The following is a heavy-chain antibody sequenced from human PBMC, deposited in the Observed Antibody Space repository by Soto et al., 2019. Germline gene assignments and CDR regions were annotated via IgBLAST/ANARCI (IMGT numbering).Heavy chain of an antibody. J-gene: IGHJ3*01. CDR1: GFTFSSYA. Sequence: GGSLRLSCAASGFTFSSYAMHWARQAPGKGLEWVTVISYDGSQKYYADSVKGRFTISRDNSKNTLYLQMNSLGAEGTAVYYCARDTDDSSGYYWNYVFDVWGQGTTVTVSS. CDR3: ARDTDDSSGYYWNYVFDV. D-gene: IGHD3-22*01. CDR2: ISYDGSQK. V-gene: IGHV3-30-3*01.